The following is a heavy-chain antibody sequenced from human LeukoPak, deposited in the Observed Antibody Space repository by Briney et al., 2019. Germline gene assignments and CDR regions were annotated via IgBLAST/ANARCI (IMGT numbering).Heavy chain of an antibody. CDR1: GGSISRTSYF. CDR2: IYDRGST. CDR3: ARRFCTSTTCYVGFDP. Sequence: ETLSLTCIVSGGSISRTSYFWGWIRQSPGKGLEWIGSIYDRGSTYYNPSLKSRVAISLETSKSQFSLKLTSVTAADTAMYYCARRFCTSTTCYVGFDPWGQGILVTVSS. D-gene: IGHD2-2*01. V-gene: IGHV4-39*07. J-gene: IGHJ5*02.